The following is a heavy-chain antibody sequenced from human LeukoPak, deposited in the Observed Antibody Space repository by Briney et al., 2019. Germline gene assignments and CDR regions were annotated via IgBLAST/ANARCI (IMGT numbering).Heavy chain of an antibody. Sequence: SETLSLTCAVYGGSFSGYYWSWIRQPPGKGLEWIGEINHSGSTNYNPSLKSRVTISVDTSKNQFSLKLSSVTAADTAVYYCARDGYSYGYLYWYFDLWGRGTLVTVSS. V-gene: IGHV4-34*01. D-gene: IGHD5-18*01. CDR2: INHSGST. CDR3: ARDGYSYGYLYWYFDL. CDR1: GGSFSGYY. J-gene: IGHJ2*01.